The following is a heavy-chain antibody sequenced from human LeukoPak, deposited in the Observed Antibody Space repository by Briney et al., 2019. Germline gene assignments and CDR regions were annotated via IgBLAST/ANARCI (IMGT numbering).Heavy chain of an antibody. V-gene: IGHV4-59*01. D-gene: IGHD3-10*01. CDR3: ARVGSGSSYYFDS. J-gene: IGHJ4*02. Sequence: PSETLSLTCAVSGGSISGWYWSWIRQSPGKGLEWVGYVSYRGSTDYNASLKGRVTVSLDTSKSQFSLKMNSVSAADTAVYYCARVGSGSSYYFDSWGQGSLVTVSS. CDR1: GGSISGWY. CDR2: VSYRGST.